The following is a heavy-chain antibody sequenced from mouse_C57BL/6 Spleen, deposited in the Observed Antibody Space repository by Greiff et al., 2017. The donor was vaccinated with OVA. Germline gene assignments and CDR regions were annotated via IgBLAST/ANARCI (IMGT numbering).Heavy chain of an antibody. J-gene: IGHJ4*01. CDR3: ARGGNIYYGNYGGRYYARDD. CDR1: GYTFTGYW. D-gene: IGHD2-1*01. V-gene: IGHV1-9*01. Sequence: VQLQQSGAELMKPGASVKLSCKATGYTFTGYWIEWVKQRPGHGLEWIGEILPGSGSTNYNEKFQGKATFTADTSSNTAYMQLSSLTTEDSAIYYCARGGNIYYGNYGGRYYARDDWGQGTSVTVSS. CDR2: ILPGSGST.